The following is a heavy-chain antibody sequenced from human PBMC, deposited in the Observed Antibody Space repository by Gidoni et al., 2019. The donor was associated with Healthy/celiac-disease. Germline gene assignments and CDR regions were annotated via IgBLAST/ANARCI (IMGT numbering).Heavy chain of an antibody. D-gene: IGHD6-6*01. V-gene: IGHV3-7*01. J-gene: IGHJ4*02. CDR3: ARVPEYSSSPDPEYYFDY. CDR1: GFTFSSYW. CDR2: IKQDGSEK. Sequence: EVQLVESGGGLVQPGGSLRLSCAASGFTFSSYWMSWVRQAPGKGLEWVANIKQDGSEKYYVDSVKGRFTISRDNAKNSLYLQMNSLRAEDTAVYYCARVPEYSSSPDPEYYFDYWGQGTLVTVSS.